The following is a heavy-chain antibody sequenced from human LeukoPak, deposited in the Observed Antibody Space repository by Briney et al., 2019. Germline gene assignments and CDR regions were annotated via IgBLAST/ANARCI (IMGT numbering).Heavy chain of an antibody. CDR3: ARNWAYGDEPYNWFDP. CDR1: GGSISSSSYY. J-gene: IGHJ5*02. CDR2: IFYSGNT. Sequence: SETLSLTCTVSGGSISSSSYYWGWIRQPPGKGLEWVGSIFYSGNTYSNPSLKSRVTISVDTSKNQFSLKLSSVTAADTAVCYCARNWAYGDEPYNWFDPWGQGTLVTVSS. D-gene: IGHD4-17*01. V-gene: IGHV4-39*07.